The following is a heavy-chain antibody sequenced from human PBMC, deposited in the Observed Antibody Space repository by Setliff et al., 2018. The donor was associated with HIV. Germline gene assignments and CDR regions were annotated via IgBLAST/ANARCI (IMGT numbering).Heavy chain of an antibody. CDR1: GYTLTSYY. CDR2: INPGGGST. Sequence: ASVKVSCKASGYTLTSYYMHWVRQAPGQGLEWMGIINPGGGSTSYAQKFQGRVTMTSDTSTSTIYMELSSPKSDETAVYYCERAYISRRDFDYWGQGTLVTVSS. V-gene: IGHV1-46*01. J-gene: IGHJ4*02. D-gene: IGHD6-13*01. CDR3: ERAYISRRDFDY.